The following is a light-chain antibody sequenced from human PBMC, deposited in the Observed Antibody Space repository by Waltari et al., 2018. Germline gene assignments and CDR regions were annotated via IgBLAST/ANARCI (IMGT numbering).Light chain of an antibody. CDR2: KVS. CDR3: MQGTHWPPWT. V-gene: IGKV2-30*01. J-gene: IGKJ1*01. Sequence: VVMTQSPPSLPVTVGQPASISCRSSQSLVYSDGNTYLSWFLQRPGQSPRRLIYKVSNRDSGVPDRFSGSGSGTDFTLKISRVEAEDVGIYYCMQGTHWPPWTFGQGTKVEIK. CDR1: QSLVYSDGNTY.